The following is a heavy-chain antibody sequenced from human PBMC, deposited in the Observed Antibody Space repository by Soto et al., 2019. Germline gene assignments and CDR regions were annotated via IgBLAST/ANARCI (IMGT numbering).Heavy chain of an antibody. Sequence: QITLKESGPPLVKPTQTLTLTCTFSGFSLSTSGVGVGWIRQPPGKALEWLALIYWDDDKRYSPSLKSRPTITKGTSKNQVVLKITNMDPWEQATYFCAPICNNGGGFDYWGQGTLVTVSS. D-gene: IGHD2-8*01. V-gene: IGHV2-5*02. CDR3: APICNNGGGFDY. CDR1: GFSLSTSGVG. CDR2: IYWDDDK. J-gene: IGHJ4*02.